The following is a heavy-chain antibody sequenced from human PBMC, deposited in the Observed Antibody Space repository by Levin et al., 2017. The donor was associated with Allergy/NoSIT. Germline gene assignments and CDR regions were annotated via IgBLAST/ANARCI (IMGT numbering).Heavy chain of an antibody. CDR1: GGSISNYY. J-gene: IGHJ2*01. CDR3: VRGSRWSWYFDL. CDR2: IHYSGST. V-gene: IGHV4-59*01. D-gene: IGHD2-15*01. Sequence: SETLSLTCTVSGGSISNYYWNWIREPPGKGLEWIGYIHYSGSTNYNPSLKSRVTISGDTSKNQFSLNLSSLTAADTAVYYRVRGSRWSWYFDLWGRGTLVTVSS.